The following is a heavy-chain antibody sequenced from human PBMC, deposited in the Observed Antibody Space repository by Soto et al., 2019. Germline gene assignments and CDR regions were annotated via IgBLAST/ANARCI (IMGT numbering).Heavy chain of an antibody. V-gene: IGHV1-18*01. Sequence: SVKRSCKGSVYTFTNHASSWVRQAPGQGLEWMGWISAYNGDTNYAQKFQGRVTMTTDTSTTTAYMELRSLRSDDTSIYSCARRITSQNNWFETWGQGPLVTVSS. D-gene: IGHD1-20*01. CDR1: VYTFTNHA. CDR2: ISAYNGDT. J-gene: IGHJ5*02. CDR3: ARRITSQNNWFET.